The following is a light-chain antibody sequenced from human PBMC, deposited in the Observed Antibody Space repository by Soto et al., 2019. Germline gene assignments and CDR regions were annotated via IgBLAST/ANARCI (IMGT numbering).Light chain of an antibody. J-gene: IGKJ5*01. V-gene: IGKV1-39*01. Sequence: IQMTQSPSSLSASVGDRVTITCRASQSISNYLNWYQQRPGKAPKLLIYLASSLSSGVPSKFSGSGSGTDFTLTISCLQSEDFATYYCQQYYSYPITFGQGTRLEIK. CDR1: QSISNY. CDR3: QQYYSYPIT. CDR2: LAS.